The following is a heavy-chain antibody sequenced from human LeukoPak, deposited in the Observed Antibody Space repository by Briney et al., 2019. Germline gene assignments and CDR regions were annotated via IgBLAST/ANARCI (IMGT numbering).Heavy chain of an antibody. Sequence: GGSLRLSCAASGFTLSNAWMSWVRQAPEKGLEWVGRIKSKTAGGTTDFAAPVKGRFTISRDDSKNTLHLEMNSLKTEDTAVYYCTYYYDSSGSHPTRNFDYWGQGTLVTVSS. CDR2: IKSKTAGGTT. V-gene: IGHV3-15*01. D-gene: IGHD3-22*01. CDR1: GFTLSNAW. J-gene: IGHJ4*02. CDR3: TYYYDSSGSHPTRNFDY.